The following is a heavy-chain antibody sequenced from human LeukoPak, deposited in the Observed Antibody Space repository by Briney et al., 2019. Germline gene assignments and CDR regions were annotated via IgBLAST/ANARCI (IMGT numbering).Heavy chain of an antibody. Sequence: GGSLRLSCAASGFTFSSYGMHWVRQAPGKGLEWVAVIWYDGSNKYYADSVKGRFTISRDNSKNTLYLQMNSLRAEDTAVYYCAKDLYYYDSSGYYHVYFDYWGQGTLVTVSS. J-gene: IGHJ4*02. CDR1: GFTFSSYG. D-gene: IGHD3-22*01. CDR2: IWYDGSNK. V-gene: IGHV3-33*06. CDR3: AKDLYYYDSSGYYHVYFDY.